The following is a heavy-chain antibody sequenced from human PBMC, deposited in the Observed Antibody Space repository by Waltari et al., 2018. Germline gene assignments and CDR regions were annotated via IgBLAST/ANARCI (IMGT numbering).Heavy chain of an antibody. CDR1: GGSFSGYK. Sequence: QVQLQQWGAGLLKPSETLSLSCSINGGSFSGYKWSWMRQAPGKGLEWIGEINDSGSTIHNPSLKSRVTMSVDTSKNHFSLRLTSVTAADTAVYFCARGRGISGVVSRLLYFDYWGQGTLVTVSS. CDR2: INDSGST. V-gene: IGHV4-34*01. D-gene: IGHD3-3*01. J-gene: IGHJ4*02. CDR3: ARGRGISGVVSRLLYFDY.